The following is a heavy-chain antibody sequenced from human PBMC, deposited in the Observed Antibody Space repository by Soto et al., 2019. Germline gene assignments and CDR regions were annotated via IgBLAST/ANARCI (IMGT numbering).Heavy chain of an antibody. CDR1: GGSFSGYY. V-gene: IGHV4-34*01. J-gene: IGHJ6*02. Sequence: QVQLQQWGAGLLKPSETLSLTCAVYGGSFSGYYWSWIRQPPGKGLEWIGEINHSGSTNYNPSLKSRVTISVDTSKNQFSLKLSSVTAADTAVYYCGRRGYQLLFTYYYYGMDVWGQGTTVTVSS. D-gene: IGHD2-2*01. CDR3: GRRGYQLLFTYYYYGMDV. CDR2: INHSGST.